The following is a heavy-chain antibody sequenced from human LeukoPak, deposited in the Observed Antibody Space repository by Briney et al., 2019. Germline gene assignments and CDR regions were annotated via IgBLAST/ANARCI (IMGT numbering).Heavy chain of an antibody. CDR1: GGTFSSYA. V-gene: IGHV1-69*05. Sequence: SVKVSCKASGGTFSSYAISWVRQAPGQGLEWMGGIIPIFGTANYAQKFQGRVTITTDESTSTAYMELSSLRSEDTAVYYCASNWGATNWNQPFDYWGQGTLVTVSS. CDR3: ASNWGATNWNQPFDY. CDR2: IIPIFGTA. D-gene: IGHD1-20*01. J-gene: IGHJ4*02.